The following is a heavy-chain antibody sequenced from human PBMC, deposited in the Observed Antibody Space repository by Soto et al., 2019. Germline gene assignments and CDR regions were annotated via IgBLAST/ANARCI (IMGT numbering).Heavy chain of an antibody. CDR2: ISSSSSYI. V-gene: IGHV3-21*01. J-gene: IGHJ4*02. D-gene: IGHD2-2*01. Sequence: GGSLRLSCAASGFTFSSYSMNWVRQAPGKGLEWVSSISSSSSYIYYVDSVKGRFTISRDNAKNSLYLQMKSLRAEDTAVYYCARGVVPAATYYFDYWGQGTLVTVSS. CDR1: GFTFSSYS. CDR3: ARGVVPAATYYFDY.